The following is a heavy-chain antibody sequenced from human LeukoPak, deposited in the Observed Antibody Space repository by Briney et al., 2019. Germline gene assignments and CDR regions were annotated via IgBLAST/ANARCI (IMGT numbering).Heavy chain of an antibody. J-gene: IGHJ4*02. V-gene: IGHV1-2*02. CDR2: INPNSGYT. Sequence: ASVKVSCKASVYTFTGYYMHWVRQAPGQGLEWMGWINPNSGYTNYAQKFQGRVTMTRDTSISTAYMELSRLRSDDTAVYYCATDLVYYDSSGYHPHFDYWGQGTLVTVSS. D-gene: IGHD3-22*01. CDR1: VYTFTGYY. CDR3: ATDLVYYDSSGYHPHFDY.